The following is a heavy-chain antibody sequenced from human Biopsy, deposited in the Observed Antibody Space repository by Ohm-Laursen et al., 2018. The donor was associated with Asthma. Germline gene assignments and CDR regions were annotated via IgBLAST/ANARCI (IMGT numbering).Heavy chain of an antibody. CDR3: AGFCSGGNCPDH. D-gene: IGHD2-15*01. V-gene: IGHV4-59*01. Sequence: SETLSLTCTVSGVSIRSYYWTWIRQPPGKGLEWIGNIHYSGSTYSNPSLKSRVTISGDTSKKQISLRLSSVIAADTAVYYCAGFCSGGNCPDHWGQGTLVTVSS. CDR2: IHYSGST. J-gene: IGHJ4*02. CDR1: GVSIRSYY.